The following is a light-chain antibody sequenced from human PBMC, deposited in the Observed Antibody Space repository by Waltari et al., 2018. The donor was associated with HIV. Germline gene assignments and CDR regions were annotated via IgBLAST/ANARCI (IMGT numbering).Light chain of an antibody. Sequence: QSALTQPASVSGSPGQSLPIPCPGTSSDVGGYNYVSWYQHHPGKAPKLLIYEVSNRPSGVSNRFSGSKSGNTASPIISGLQAEDEADYYCSSYTSSSTLAVFGGGTKLTVL. CDR2: EVS. CDR1: SSDVGGYNY. CDR3: SSYTSSSTLAV. J-gene: IGLJ2*01. V-gene: IGLV2-14*01.